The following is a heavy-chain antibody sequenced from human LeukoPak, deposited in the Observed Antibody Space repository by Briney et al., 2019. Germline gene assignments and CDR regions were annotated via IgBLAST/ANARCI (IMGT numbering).Heavy chain of an antibody. V-gene: IGHV3-33*01. Sequence: GGSLRLSCAASGFTFSSYGMHWVRQAPGKGLEWVAVIWYDGSNKYYADSVKGRFTISRDNSKNTLYLQMNSLRAEDTAVYYCARDYGDYVGAFDIWGQGTMVTVSS. CDR3: ARDYGDYVGAFDI. CDR2: IWYDGSNK. D-gene: IGHD4-17*01. CDR1: GFTFSSYG. J-gene: IGHJ3*02.